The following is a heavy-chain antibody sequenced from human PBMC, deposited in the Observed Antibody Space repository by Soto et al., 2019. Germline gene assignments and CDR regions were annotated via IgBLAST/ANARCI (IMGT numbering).Heavy chain of an antibody. CDR1: GFTFSSYA. CDR3: ARVRYSSGWYVVDY. CDR2: ISYDGSNK. Sequence: GGSLRLSCAASGFTFSSYAMHWVRQAPGKGLEWVAVISYDGSNKYYADSVKGRFTISRDNSKNTLYLQMNSLRAEDTAVYYCARVRYSSGWYVVDYWGQGTLVTVSS. V-gene: IGHV3-30-3*01. D-gene: IGHD6-19*01. J-gene: IGHJ4*02.